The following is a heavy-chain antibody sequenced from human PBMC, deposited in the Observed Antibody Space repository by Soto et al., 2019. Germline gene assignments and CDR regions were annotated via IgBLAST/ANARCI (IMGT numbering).Heavy chain of an antibody. J-gene: IGHJ4*02. CDR3: ASDRRDCSGGSCYSGSLWY. CDR2: IIPIFGTA. CDR1: GGTFSSYA. Sequence: QVQLVQSGSEVKKPGSSVNVSCKASGGTFSSYAISWVRQAPGQGLEWMGGIIPIFGTANYAQKFQGRVTITADESTSTAYMVLGSLRSEDTAVYYCASDRRDCSGGSCYSGSLWYWGQGTLVTVSS. V-gene: IGHV1-69*01. D-gene: IGHD2-15*01.